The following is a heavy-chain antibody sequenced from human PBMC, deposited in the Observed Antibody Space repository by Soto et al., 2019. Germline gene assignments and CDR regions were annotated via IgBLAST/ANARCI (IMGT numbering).Heavy chain of an antibody. CDR1: ELPCSAYS. J-gene: IGHJ6*02. CDR3: AKPCSSTSCRYYYYGTDV. CDR2: ISGRGGTT. Sequence: GGSLRLSCTASELPCSAYSMTLVRQAQGKGLEWVSSISGRGGTTFYADSVKGRFTISRDISKNMLYLQMNSLRAEDTAVYYCAKPCSSTSCRYYYYGTDVWGQRTTVTVSS. V-gene: IGHV3-23*01. D-gene: IGHD2-2*01.